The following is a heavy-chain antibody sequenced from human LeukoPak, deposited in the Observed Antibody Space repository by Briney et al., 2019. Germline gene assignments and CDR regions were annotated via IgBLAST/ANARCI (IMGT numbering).Heavy chain of an antibody. CDR3: ARAGYSSSPWEFDY. J-gene: IGHJ4*02. Sequence: SETLSLTCTVSGGSISSYYWSWIRQPPGKGLEWIGYIYYSGSTNYNPSLKSRVTISVDTSKNQFSLKLSSVTAADTAVYYCARAGYSSSPWEFDYWGQGTLVTVSS. CDR1: GGSISSYY. V-gene: IGHV4-59*12. CDR2: IYYSGST. D-gene: IGHD6-13*01.